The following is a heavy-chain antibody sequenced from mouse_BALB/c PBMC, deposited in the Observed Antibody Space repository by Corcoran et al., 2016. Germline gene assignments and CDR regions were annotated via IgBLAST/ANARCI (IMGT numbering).Heavy chain of an antibody. V-gene: IGHV9-3-1*01. Sequence: QIQLVQSGPELKKPGETVKISCKASGYTFTNYGMNWVKQAPGKGLKWMGWINTYTGEPTYADDFNGRFAFSLETSASTAYLQINNLKNEDTATYFCARWGNYYFDYWGQGTTLTVSS. CDR3: ARWGNYYFDY. CDR1: GYTFTNYG. D-gene: IGHD2-1*01. CDR2: INTYTGEP. J-gene: IGHJ2*01.